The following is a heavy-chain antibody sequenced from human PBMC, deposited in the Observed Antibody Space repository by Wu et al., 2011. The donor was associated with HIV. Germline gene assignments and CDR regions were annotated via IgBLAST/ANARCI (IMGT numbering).Heavy chain of an antibody. Sequence: QVQLVQSGAEVKKPGASVKVSCKASGAIFGNYPITWVRQAPGQGLEWMGRVIPSIGITHYAQKFQGRVTISADKSTSTAYIEVSSLRSEDTAVYSCARDTHRGASGRYDYWAEGTLITVSS. CDR2: VIPSIGIT. J-gene: IGHJ4*02. CDR1: GAIFGNYP. CDR3: ARDTHRGASGRYDY. D-gene: IGHD6-25*01. V-gene: IGHV1-69*04.